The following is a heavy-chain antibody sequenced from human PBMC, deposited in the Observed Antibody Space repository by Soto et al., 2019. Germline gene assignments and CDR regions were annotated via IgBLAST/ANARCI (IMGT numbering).Heavy chain of an antibody. CDR3: TRADPTVTLSVFDP. CDR1: GFICSSDA. CDR2: IANDGSNK. D-gene: IGHD4-17*01. V-gene: IGHV3-30-3*01. J-gene: IGHJ5*02. Sequence: QVQLVESGGGVVQPGRSLRLSCAASGFICSSDAMHWVRQAPGKGLEWVAVIANDGSNKYYADSVNGRFTISRDNSKNTLYLQMNSLRAEDTAVYYCTRADPTVTLSVFDPWGQGTLVTVSS.